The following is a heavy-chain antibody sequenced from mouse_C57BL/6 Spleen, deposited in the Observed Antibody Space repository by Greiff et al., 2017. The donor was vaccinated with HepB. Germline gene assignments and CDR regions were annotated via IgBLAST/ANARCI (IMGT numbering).Heavy chain of an antibody. V-gene: IGHV7-3*01. CDR1: GFTFTDYY. J-gene: IGHJ1*03. CDR3: ARYNSQGYFDV. CDR2: IRNKANGYTT. D-gene: IGHD3-2*02. Sequence: DVMLVESGGGLVQPGGSLSLSCAASGFTFTDYYMSWVRQPPGKALEWLGFIRNKANGYTTEYSASVKGRFTISRDNSQSILYLQMNALRAEDSATYYCARYNSQGYFDVWGTGTTVTVSS.